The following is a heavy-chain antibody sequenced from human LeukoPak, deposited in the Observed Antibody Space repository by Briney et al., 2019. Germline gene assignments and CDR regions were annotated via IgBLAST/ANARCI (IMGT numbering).Heavy chain of an antibody. CDR3: ARYTAMTFDY. CDR2: IYHSGST. J-gene: IGHJ4*02. CDR1: GYSISSGYY. D-gene: IGHD5-18*01. Sequence: SETLSVTCTVSGYSISSGYYWGWIRQPPGKGLEWIGSIYHSGSTYYNPSLKSRVTISVDTSKNQFSLKLSSVTAADTAAYYCARYTAMTFDYWGQGTLVTVSS. V-gene: IGHV4-38-2*02.